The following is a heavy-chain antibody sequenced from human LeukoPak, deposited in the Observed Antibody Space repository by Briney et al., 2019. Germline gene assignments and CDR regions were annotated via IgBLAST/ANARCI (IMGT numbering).Heavy chain of an antibody. Sequence: TGGSLRLSCAASGFTFSSYWMSWVRQAPGKGLEWVANIKQDGSEKYYVDSVKGRFTISRDNAKNSLYLQMNSLRAEDTAVYYCARARKGAPYYYYMDVWGKGTTVTISS. CDR2: IKQDGSEK. CDR1: GFTFSSYW. J-gene: IGHJ6*03. D-gene: IGHD1-26*01. V-gene: IGHV3-7*01. CDR3: ARARKGAPYYYYMDV.